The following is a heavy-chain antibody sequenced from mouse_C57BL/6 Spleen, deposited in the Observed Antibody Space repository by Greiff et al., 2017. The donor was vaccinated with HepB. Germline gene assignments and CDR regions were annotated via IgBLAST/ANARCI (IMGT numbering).Heavy chain of an antibody. V-gene: IGHV1-69*01. J-gene: IGHJ3*01. CDR3: ARRDPYDYDWFAY. CDR1: GYTFTSYW. CDR2: IDPSDSYT. Sequence: QQPGAELVMPGASVKLSCKASGYTFTSYWMHWVKQRPGQGLEWIGEIDPSDSYTNYNQKFKGKSTLTVDKSSSTAYMQLSSLTSEDSAVYYCARRDPYDYDWFAYWGQGTLVTVSA. D-gene: IGHD2-4*01.